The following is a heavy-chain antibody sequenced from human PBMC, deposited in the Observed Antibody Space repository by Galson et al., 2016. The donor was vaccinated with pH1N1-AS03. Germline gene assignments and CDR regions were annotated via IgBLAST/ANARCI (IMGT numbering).Heavy chain of an antibody. CDR1: GGTFSSYA. D-gene: IGHD6-19*01. J-gene: IGHJ6*02. CDR3: ARDSSNSSGWYVLYYYHGMDV. CDR2: IIPIFGTA. Sequence: SVKVSCKASGGTFSSYAISWVRQAPGQGLEWMGGIIPIFGTANYAQKFQGRVTITADESTSTAYMELSSLRSEDTAVYYCARDSSNSSGWYVLYYYHGMDVWGQGTTVTVSS. V-gene: IGHV1-69*13.